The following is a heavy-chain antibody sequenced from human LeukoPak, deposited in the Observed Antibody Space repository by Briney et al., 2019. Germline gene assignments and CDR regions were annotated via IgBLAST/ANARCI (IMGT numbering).Heavy chain of an antibody. CDR1: GFTVSSSY. D-gene: IGHD3-22*01. CDR2: IDTGGST. CDR3: ARAGGYSDSSGHYRSYHFDY. J-gene: IGHJ4*02. V-gene: IGHV3-66*01. Sequence: QAGGSLRLSCAASGFTVSSSYMSWVRQAPGKGLEWVSVIDTGGSTYYADFVKGRFTISRDNSKNTLYLQMNSLRAEDTAVYYCARAGGYSDSSGHYRSYHFDYWGQGTLVTVSS.